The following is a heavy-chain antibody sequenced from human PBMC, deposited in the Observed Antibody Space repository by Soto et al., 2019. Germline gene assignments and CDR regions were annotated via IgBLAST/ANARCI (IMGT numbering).Heavy chain of an antibody. Sequence: SETLSLTCTVSGGSISSGDYYWRWIRQHPGKGLEWIGYIYYSGSTYYNPSLKSRVTISVDTSKNQFSLRLSSVTAADTAVYYCARVTYYYDSSGYYVYYFDYWGQGTLVTVSS. D-gene: IGHD3-22*01. CDR1: GGSISSGDYY. CDR2: IYYSGST. J-gene: IGHJ4*02. V-gene: IGHV4-31*03. CDR3: ARVTYYYDSSGYYVYYFDY.